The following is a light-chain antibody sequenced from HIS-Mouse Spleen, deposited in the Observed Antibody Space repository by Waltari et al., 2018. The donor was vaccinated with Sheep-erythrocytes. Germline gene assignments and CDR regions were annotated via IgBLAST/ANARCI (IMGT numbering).Light chain of an antibody. Sequence: QSALTQPPSASGSPGQSVTISCTGTSSDVGGYNYVSWYQQHPGKAPKLMIYEVSKRPPGVPDRFSGSKSGNTASLTVSGLQAEDEADYYCCSYAGSYNHVFATGTKVTVL. CDR3: CSYAGSYNHV. CDR2: EVS. CDR1: SSDVGGYNY. J-gene: IGLJ1*01. V-gene: IGLV2-8*01.